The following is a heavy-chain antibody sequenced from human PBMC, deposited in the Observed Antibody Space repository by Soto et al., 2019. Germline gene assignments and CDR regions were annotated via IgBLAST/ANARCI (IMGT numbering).Heavy chain of an antibody. Sequence: PSETLSLTCTVSGASVTSDTSYWSWIRQPPGKGLEWIGYISYSGSTKYNTSLQSRVSISADTSKNQFSLRLSSVTAADTAVYFCARSVAVPGAHIDYWGQGTQVTVSS. CDR2: ISYSGST. J-gene: IGHJ4*02. D-gene: IGHD6-19*01. CDR3: ARSVAVPGAHIDY. CDR1: GASVTSDTSY. V-gene: IGHV4-61*01.